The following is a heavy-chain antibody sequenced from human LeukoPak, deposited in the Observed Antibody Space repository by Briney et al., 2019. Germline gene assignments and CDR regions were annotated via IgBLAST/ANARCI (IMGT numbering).Heavy chain of an antibody. Sequence: PGGSLRLSCAASGFTFSSYWMSWVRQAPGKGLEWVANIKQDGSEKYYVDSVKGRFTISRDNAKNSLYLQMNSLRAEDTAVYYCARIPTPRYYYYGMDVWGQGTTVTVSS. J-gene: IGHJ6*02. CDR3: ARIPTPRYYYYGMDV. D-gene: IGHD2-2*02. CDR2: IKQDGSEK. CDR1: GFTFSSYW. V-gene: IGHV3-7*01.